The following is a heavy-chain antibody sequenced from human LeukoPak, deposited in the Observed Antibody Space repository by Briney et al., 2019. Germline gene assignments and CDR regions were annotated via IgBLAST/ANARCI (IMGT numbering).Heavy chain of an antibody. Sequence: GGSLRLSCAASGFTFSSYAMSWVRQAPGKGLEWVSAISGSGGSTYYADSVKGRFTISRDNSKNTLYLQMNSLRVEDTAIHYCARAQQLARNWFDPWGQGTLVTVSS. V-gene: IGHV3-23*01. CDR1: GFTFSSYA. CDR2: ISGSGGST. J-gene: IGHJ5*02. D-gene: IGHD6-6*01. CDR3: ARAQQLARNWFDP.